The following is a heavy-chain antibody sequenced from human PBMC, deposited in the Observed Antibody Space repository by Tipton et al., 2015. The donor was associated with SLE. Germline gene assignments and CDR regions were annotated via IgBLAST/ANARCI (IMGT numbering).Heavy chain of an antibody. CDR1: GFTFDDYA. D-gene: IGHD1-26*01. CDR2: ISWNSGSI. J-gene: IGHJ3*02. V-gene: IGHV3-9*03. Sequence: QLVQSGGGLVQPGRSLRLSCAASGFTFDDYAMHWVRQAPGKGLEWVSGISWNSGSIGYADSVKGRFTISRDNAKNSLYLQMNSLRAEDMALYYCAKGQSGSWDAFDIWGQGTMVTVSS. CDR3: AKGQSGSWDAFDI.